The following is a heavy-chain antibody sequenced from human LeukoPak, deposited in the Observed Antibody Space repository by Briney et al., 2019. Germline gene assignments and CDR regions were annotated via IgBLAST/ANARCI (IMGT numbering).Heavy chain of an antibody. CDR3: ARDYQAARPISGYYYYYYYGMDV. CDR2: ISSSGSTI. Sequence: PVGSLRLSCAASGFTFSRYEMNWVRQAPGKGLEWVSYISSSGSTISYADSVKGRFTISRDNTKNSLYLQMNSLRAEDTAVYYCARDYQAARPISGYYYYYYYGMDVWGQGTTVTVSS. J-gene: IGHJ6*02. CDR1: GFTFSRYE. V-gene: IGHV3-48*03. D-gene: IGHD6-6*01.